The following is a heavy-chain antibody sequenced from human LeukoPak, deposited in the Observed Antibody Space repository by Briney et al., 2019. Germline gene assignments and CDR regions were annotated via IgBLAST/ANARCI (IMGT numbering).Heavy chain of an antibody. D-gene: IGHD3-3*01. CDR2: INPNSGGT. CDR3: ARGRVPYDAFDI. V-gene: IGHV1-2*02. J-gene: IGHJ3*02. Sequence: ASVKVSCKASGYTFTGYYMHWVRQAPGQGLEWMGWINPNSGGTNYAQKFQGRVTMTRDTSISTAYMELSRLRSDNTAVYYCARGRVPYDAFDIWGQGTMVTVSS. CDR1: GYTFTGYY.